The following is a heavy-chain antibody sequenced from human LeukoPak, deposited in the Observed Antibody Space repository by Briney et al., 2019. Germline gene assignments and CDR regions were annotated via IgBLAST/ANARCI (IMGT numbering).Heavy chain of an antibody. Sequence: SETLSLTCTVSGGSISSSSYYWGWIRQPPGKGLEWIGSIYYSGSTYYNPSLKSRVTISVDTSKNQFSLKLSSVTAADTAVYYCARVGGLYYFDYWGQGTLVTVSS. V-gene: IGHV4-39*07. D-gene: IGHD3-10*01. J-gene: IGHJ4*02. CDR1: GGSISSSSYY. CDR3: ARVGGLYYFDY. CDR2: IYYSGST.